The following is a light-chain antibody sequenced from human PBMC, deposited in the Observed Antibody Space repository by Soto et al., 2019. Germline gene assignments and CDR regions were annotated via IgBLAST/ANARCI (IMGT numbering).Light chain of an antibody. CDR2: MAS. Sequence: EIQISKAASTLSTSFGSRFTITFQASQSISCWLAWYQHKTGRAPNLLIYMASSLESGVPSRFSGSGSGTEFTLTISRLQTDDFATYYRQQYKGYWTFGQGAKVDIK. J-gene: IGKJ1*01. V-gene: IGKV1-5*03. CDR1: QSISCW. CDR3: QQYKGYWT.